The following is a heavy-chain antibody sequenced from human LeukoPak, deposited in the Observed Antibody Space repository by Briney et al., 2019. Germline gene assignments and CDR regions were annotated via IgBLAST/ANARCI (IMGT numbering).Heavy chain of an antibody. D-gene: IGHD3-3*02. CDR2: IKQDGSEK. CDR1: GLTFSSYW. Sequence: PGGSLRLSCVASGLTFSSYWMSWVRQAPGKGLEWVANIKQDGSEKYYVDSVKGRFTISRDNAKNSLYLQMNSLRVEDTAVYYCARNRSLAYWGQGTLVTVSS. J-gene: IGHJ4*02. CDR3: ARNRSLAY. V-gene: IGHV3-7*01.